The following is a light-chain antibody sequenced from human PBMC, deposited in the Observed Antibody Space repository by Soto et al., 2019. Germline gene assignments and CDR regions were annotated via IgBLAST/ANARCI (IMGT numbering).Light chain of an antibody. Sequence: QSVLTQPPSVSGAPGQRVTISCTGSRSNIGAGNDVHWYRQLPGTAPKLLIYGNNNRPSGVPDRFSGSKSGTSASLAITGLQAEDEADYYCQSYDSSLSGSVFGGGPQLTVL. CDR1: RSNIGAGND. CDR2: GNN. CDR3: QSYDSSLSGSV. V-gene: IGLV1-40*01. J-gene: IGLJ2*01.